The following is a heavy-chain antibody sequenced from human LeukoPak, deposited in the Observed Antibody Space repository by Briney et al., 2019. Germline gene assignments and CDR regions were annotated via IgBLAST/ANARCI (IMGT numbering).Heavy chain of an antibody. D-gene: IGHD3-10*01. J-gene: IGHJ5*02. V-gene: IGHV4-59*11. CDR1: AASISGHL. Sequence: MASQTLSLTCNLSAASISGHLWSWIRQSPGKGLECIGYIYSGTVDYNPSLKSRATISGDTSKNQVSLNLKSVTTVDTAMYYCVKVGYGSGTWGWFDPWGQGILVTVST. CDR2: IYSGTV. CDR3: VKVGYGSGTWGWFDP.